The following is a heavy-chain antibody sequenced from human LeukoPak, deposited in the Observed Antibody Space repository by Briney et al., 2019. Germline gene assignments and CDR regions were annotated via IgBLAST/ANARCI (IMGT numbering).Heavy chain of an antibody. V-gene: IGHV3-21*01. CDR3: AREGLTSVIAFDS. D-gene: IGHD2-15*01. CDR1: GFTFSYYT. J-gene: IGHJ5*01. CDR2: ISGTSKYI. Sequence: GGSLRLSCAASGFTFSYYTMHWVRQAPGKGLEWVSSISGTSKYIYYEDSLKGRFTVSRDNADNSLSLHIASLRGDDTAVYYCAREGLTSVIAFDSWGQGTLVSVSS.